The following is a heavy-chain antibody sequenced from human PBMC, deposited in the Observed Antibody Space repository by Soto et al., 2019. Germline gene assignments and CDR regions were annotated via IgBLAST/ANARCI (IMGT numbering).Heavy chain of an antibody. CDR2: IYPGDGDT. D-gene: IGHD3-22*01. V-gene: IGHV5-51*01. CDR1: GYAFTSSW. CDR3: ERPVDGFYYLFEY. Sequence: PGESLKISCRGSGYAFTSSWIASVRQKPGQGLEWMGIIYPGDGDTRYSPSFQGQVTISADKSSRTAYLQWSDLKASDSAMYYCERPVDGFYYLFEYWGQGTPVTVSS. J-gene: IGHJ4*02.